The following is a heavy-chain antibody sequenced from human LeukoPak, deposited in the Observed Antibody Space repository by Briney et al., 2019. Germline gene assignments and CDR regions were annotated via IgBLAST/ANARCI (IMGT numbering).Heavy chain of an antibody. CDR3: ARGRRPGKYFYASGSFDY. CDR1: GYTFTSHG. Sequence: ASVKVSCTASGYTFTSHGISWVRQAPGQGLEWMGWISPYNGDTDYAQKFQGRVTMTTDTSTRTTYMELRSLRSDDTAIYYCARGRRPGKYFYASGSFDYWGQGTLVTVSS. D-gene: IGHD3-10*01. V-gene: IGHV1-18*04. CDR2: ISPYNGDT. J-gene: IGHJ4*02.